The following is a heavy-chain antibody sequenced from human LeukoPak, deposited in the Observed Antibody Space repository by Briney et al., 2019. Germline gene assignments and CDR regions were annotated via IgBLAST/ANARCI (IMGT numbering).Heavy chain of an antibody. CDR2: IKQDGSEK. J-gene: IGHJ6*02. V-gene: IGHV3-7*04. D-gene: IGHD3-22*01. Sequence: PGGSLRLSCAASGLTFSSYWMSWVRQAPGKGLEWVANIKQDGSEKYYVDSVKGRFTISRDNAKNSLYLQMNSLRAEDTAVYYCARVNAVDYYDSSGYYPLYYYYYGMDVWGQGTTVTVSS. CDR3: ARVNAVDYYDSSGYYPLYYYYYGMDV. CDR1: GLTFSSYW.